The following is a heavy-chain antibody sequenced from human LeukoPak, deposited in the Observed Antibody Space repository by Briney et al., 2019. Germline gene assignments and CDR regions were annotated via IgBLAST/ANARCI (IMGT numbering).Heavy chain of an antibody. CDR1: GFTFSTYN. CDR2: ISGSSSII. D-gene: IGHD1-1*01. V-gene: IGHV3-48*04. J-gene: IGHJ4*02. Sequence: GGSLRLSCAASGFTFSTYNMNWVRQAPGKGLEWVSHISGSSSIIYYADSVKGRFTISRDNAKNSVYLQMNSLRADDTAVYYCARKTGTTGEAFDYWGQGTLVTVSS. CDR3: ARKTGTTGEAFDY.